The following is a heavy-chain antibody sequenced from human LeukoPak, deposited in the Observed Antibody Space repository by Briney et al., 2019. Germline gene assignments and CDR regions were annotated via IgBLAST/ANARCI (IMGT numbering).Heavy chain of an antibody. V-gene: IGHV4-59*01. J-gene: IGHJ5*02. CDR2: IYYSGST. D-gene: IGHD3-22*01. Sequence: PSETLSLTCTVSGGSISSYYWSWIRQPPGKGLEWIGYIYYSGSTNYNPSLESRVTISVDTSKNQFSLKLSSVTAADTAMYYCARATDASSGYFWFDPWGQGTLVTVSS. CDR3: ARATDASSGYFWFDP. CDR1: GGSISSYY.